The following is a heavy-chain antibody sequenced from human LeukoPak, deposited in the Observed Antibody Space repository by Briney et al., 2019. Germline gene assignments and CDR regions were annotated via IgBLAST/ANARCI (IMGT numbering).Heavy chain of an antibody. J-gene: IGHJ5*02. CDR1: GGSISSSSYY. Sequence: SETLSLTCTVSGGSISSSSYYWGWIRQPPGKGLEWIGRICYSWSTYYNPSLKSRVTLSVDTSKNQFSLKLSSGTAADTAVYYCARHRAAAGTGDVYWFDPWGQGTLVTVSS. D-gene: IGHD6-13*01. CDR2: ICYSWST. V-gene: IGHV4-39*01. CDR3: ARHRAAAGTGDVYWFDP.